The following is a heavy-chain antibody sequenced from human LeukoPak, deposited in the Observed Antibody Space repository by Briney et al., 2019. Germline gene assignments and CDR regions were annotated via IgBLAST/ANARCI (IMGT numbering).Heavy chain of an antibody. CDR1: GYTFTSYG. V-gene: IGHV1-18*01. CDR3: ARVQSHGDAGGWFDP. D-gene: IGHD4-17*01. J-gene: IGHJ5*02. Sequence: ASVKVSCKASGYTFTSYGISWVRQAPGQGLEWMGWISAYNGNTNYAQKLQGRVTMTTDTSTSTAYMELRSLRSDDTAVYYCARVQSHGDAGGWFDPWGQGTLVTVSS. CDR2: ISAYNGNT.